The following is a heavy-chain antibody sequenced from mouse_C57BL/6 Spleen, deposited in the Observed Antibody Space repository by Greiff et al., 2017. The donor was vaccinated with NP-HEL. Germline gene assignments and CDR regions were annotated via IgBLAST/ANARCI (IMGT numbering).Heavy chain of an antibody. CDR2: ISSGSSTI. Sequence: EVKLVESGGGLVKPGGSLKLSCAASGFTFSDYGMHWVRQAPEKGLEWVAYISSGSSTIYYADTVKGRFTISRDNAKNTLFLQMTSLRSEDTAMYYCARPYGSSYGGFDYWGQGTTLTVSS. CDR3: ARPYGSSYGGFDY. D-gene: IGHD1-1*01. V-gene: IGHV5-17*01. CDR1: GFTFSDYG. J-gene: IGHJ2*01.